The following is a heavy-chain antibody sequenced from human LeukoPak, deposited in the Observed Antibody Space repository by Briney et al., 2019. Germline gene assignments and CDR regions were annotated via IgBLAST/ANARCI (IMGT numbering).Heavy chain of an antibody. CDR1: GFTVSSSY. D-gene: IGHD2/OR15-2a*01. J-gene: IGHJ3*02. CDR2: IYSGGST. Sequence: PGGSLRLSCAASGFTVSSSYMSWVRQAPGKGLEWVSVIYSGGSTYYADSVKGRFTISRDNSKNTLYLQMNSLRAEDTAVYYCASLYLGNAFDIWGQGTMVTVSS. CDR3: ASLYLGNAFDI. V-gene: IGHV3-66*01.